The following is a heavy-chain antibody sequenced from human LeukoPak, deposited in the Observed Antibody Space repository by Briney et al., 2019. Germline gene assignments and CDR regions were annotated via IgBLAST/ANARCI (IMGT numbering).Heavy chain of an antibody. J-gene: IGHJ5*02. D-gene: IGHD4-17*01. CDR1: GYTFTSYA. CDR2: IIPIFGTA. CDR3: ARAMTTVISRSNWFDP. V-gene: IGHV1-69*13. Sequence: SVKVSCKASGYTFTSYAISWVRQAPGQGLEWMGGIIPIFGTANYAQKFQGRVTITADESTSTAYMELSSLRSEDTAVYYCARAMTTVISRSNWFDPWGQGTLVTVSS.